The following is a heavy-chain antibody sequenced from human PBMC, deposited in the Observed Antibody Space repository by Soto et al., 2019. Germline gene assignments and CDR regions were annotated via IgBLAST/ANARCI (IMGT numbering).Heavy chain of an antibody. CDR3: AKDGAPAGPGAFDI. D-gene: IGHD6-13*01. J-gene: IGHJ3*02. V-gene: IGHV3-43D*04. CDR1: GVTFDDYA. Sequence: SLSCAASGVTFDDYAMHSFRQAPGKGLEWVSLISWDGGSTYYADYVKGRFTISRDNSKNSLYLQMNSMRAEDTALYYCAKDGAPAGPGAFDIWGQGTMVTVSS. CDR2: ISWDGGST.